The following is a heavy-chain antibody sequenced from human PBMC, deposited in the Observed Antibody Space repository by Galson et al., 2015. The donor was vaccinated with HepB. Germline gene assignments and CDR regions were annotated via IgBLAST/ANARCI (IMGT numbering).Heavy chain of an antibody. CDR1: GFTFSSYG. V-gene: IGHV3-30*18. Sequence: SLRLSCAASGFTFSSYGMHWVRQAPGKGLEWVAVISYDGSNKYYADSVKGRFTISRDNSKNTLYLQMNSLRAEDTAVYYCAKPPRDLYSSGWHTLGYWGQGTLVTVSS. CDR2: ISYDGSNK. D-gene: IGHD6-19*01. J-gene: IGHJ4*02. CDR3: AKPPRDLYSSGWHTLGY.